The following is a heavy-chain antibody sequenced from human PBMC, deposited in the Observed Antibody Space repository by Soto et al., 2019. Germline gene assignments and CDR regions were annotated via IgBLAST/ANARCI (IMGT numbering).Heavy chain of an antibody. J-gene: IGHJ4*02. D-gene: IGHD3-22*01. CDR1: GNSISTTNW. CDR3: ARDVGYHYDGSPSGQFDF. Sequence: QVELQESGPGLVKPSGTLSLTCVVSGNSISTTNWWSWVRQSPGKGLEWIGEIYHSGSTNYNPSLKSRVTISVDKSKNQFSLKRSSVTAADTAVYYCARDVGYHYDGSPSGQFDFWGQGTLVTVSS. CDR2: IYHSGST. V-gene: IGHV4-4*02.